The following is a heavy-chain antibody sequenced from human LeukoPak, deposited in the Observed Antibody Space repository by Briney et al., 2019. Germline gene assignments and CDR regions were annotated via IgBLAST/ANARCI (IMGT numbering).Heavy chain of an antibody. CDR1: GGSISMGYY. CDR2: FYVTGST. V-gene: IGHV4-61*02. J-gene: IGHJ5*02. D-gene: IGHD4-17*01. Sequence: SQTLSLTCNVSGGSISMGYYWSWIRQPAGKAPEWIGRFYVTGSTDYSPSLKRRVTISADTTKNQLSLRLTSVTAADTAVYYCAREPSTANWFDPWGQGTLVTVSS. CDR3: AREPSTANWFDP.